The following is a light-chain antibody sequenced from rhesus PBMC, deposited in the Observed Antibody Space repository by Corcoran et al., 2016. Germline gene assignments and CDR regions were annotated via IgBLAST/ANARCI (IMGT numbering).Light chain of an antibody. CDR2: SNS. CDR1: NIGSKN. Sequence: SYDLTQPPSVSVSPGQTARITRGGDNIGSKNVHWYQEKPPQAPVLVIYSNSERPSGLPERFSGSKSGKTATLIISVVEAGDEADYYCQLWDSSSDHYIFGTGTRLTVL. CDR3: QLWDSSSDHYI. J-gene: IGLJ1*01. V-gene: IGLV3-36*02.